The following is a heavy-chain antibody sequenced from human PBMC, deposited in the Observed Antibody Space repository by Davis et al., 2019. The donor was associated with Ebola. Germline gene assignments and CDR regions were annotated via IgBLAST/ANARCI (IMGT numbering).Heavy chain of an antibody. V-gene: IGHV3-7*03. J-gene: IGHJ6*02. D-gene: IGHD2-2*02. Sequence: LSLTCAASGFSFSSYWMSWVRQAPGKGLEWVASIKQDGSEKYYADSVKGRFTISRDNSKNSLYLQMNSLRTEDTALYYCAKEVVVPAAIFGDYYYYGMDVWGQGTTVTVSS. CDR1: GFSFSSYW. CDR3: AKEVVVPAAIFGDYYYYGMDV. CDR2: IKQDGSEK.